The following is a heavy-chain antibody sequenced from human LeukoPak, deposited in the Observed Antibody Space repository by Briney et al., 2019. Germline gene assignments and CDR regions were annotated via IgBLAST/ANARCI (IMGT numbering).Heavy chain of an antibody. Sequence: SETLSLTCTVSGGSISSGGYYWSWIRQPPGKGLEWIGYIYHSGSTYYNPSLKSRVTISVDRSKNQFSLKLSSVTAADTAVYYCARGGRILWFGELFFYWGQGTLVTVSS. CDR1: GGSISSGGYY. J-gene: IGHJ4*02. V-gene: IGHV4-30-2*01. CDR2: IYHSGST. D-gene: IGHD3-10*01. CDR3: ARGGRILWFGELFFY.